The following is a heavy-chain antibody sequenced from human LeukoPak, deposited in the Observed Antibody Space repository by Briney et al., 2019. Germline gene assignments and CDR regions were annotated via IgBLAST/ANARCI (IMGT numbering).Heavy chain of an antibody. CDR3: ASSQITMVRGIIMLDAFDI. D-gene: IGHD3-10*01. CDR2: ISYSGSY. J-gene: IGHJ3*02. CDR1: GGSISSYF. V-gene: IGHV4-59*01. Sequence: PSEPLSLTCTVSGGSISSYFWSWLRQPPGKGLEWIGYISYSGSYTYNPSLKSRVTISLDTSKNQCSLRLSSVTAADAAVYYCASSQITMVRGIIMLDAFDIWGQGTMVTVSS.